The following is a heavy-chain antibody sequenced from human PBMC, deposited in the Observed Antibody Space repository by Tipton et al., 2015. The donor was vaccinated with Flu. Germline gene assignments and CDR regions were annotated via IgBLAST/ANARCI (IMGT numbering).Heavy chain of an antibody. D-gene: IGHD1-1*01. CDR3: ARDLNWLLFDY. CDR2: IKYDGSSA. V-gene: IGHV3-74*01. J-gene: IGHJ4*02. CDR1: GFTFSNYW. Sequence: SLRLSCAASGFTFSNYWMHWVRQAPGKGLEWVSRIKYDGSSAYYAESVTGRFTVSRDNAKNTLYLQMNTLRAEDTAVYYCARDLNWLLFDYWGQGTLVTVSS.